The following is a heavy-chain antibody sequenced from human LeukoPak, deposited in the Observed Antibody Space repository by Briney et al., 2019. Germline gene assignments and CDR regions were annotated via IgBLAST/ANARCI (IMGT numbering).Heavy chain of an antibody. Sequence: SETLSLTCAVYGGSFSGYYWSWLRQPPGKGLEWIGEINHSGSTNYNPSLKSRVTISVDTSKNQFSLKLSSVTAADTAVYYCPRGRFRQLGWFDPWGQGTLVTASS. CDR1: GGSFSGYY. J-gene: IGHJ5*02. V-gene: IGHV4-34*01. D-gene: IGHD6-13*01. CDR3: PRGRFRQLGWFDP. CDR2: INHSGST.